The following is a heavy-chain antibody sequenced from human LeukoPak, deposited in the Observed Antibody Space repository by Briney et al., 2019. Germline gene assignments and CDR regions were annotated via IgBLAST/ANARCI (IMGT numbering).Heavy chain of an antibody. CDR1: GYIFTTYG. CDR3: ASGSYDFWSGYSDY. D-gene: IGHD3/OR15-3a*01. J-gene: IGHJ4*02. V-gene: IGHV1-18*01. Sequence: ASVKVSCKASGYIFTTYGISWVRQAPGQGLEWMGWISAYNGNTKYAQMVQGRVTMTTDTSTRTAYMELRSLRFDDTAVYYCASGSYDFWSGYSDYWGQGTLVTASS. CDR2: ISAYNGNT.